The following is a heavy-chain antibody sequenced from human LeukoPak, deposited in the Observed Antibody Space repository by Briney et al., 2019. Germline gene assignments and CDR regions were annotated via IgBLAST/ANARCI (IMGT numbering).Heavy chain of an antibody. CDR2: IYYGGST. V-gene: IGHV4-39*01. Sequence: SETLSLTCTVSGGSISSSSYYWGWIRQPPGKGLEWIGSIYYGGSTYYNPSLKSRVTISVDTSKNQFSLKLSSVTAADTAVYYCARLDDYYDRHNWFDPWGQGTLVTVSS. CDR1: GGSISSSSYY. J-gene: IGHJ5*02. CDR3: ARLDDYYDRHNWFDP. D-gene: IGHD3-22*01.